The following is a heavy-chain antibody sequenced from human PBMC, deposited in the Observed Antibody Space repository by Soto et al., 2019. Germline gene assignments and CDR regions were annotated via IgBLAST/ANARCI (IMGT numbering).Heavy chain of an antibody. V-gene: IGHV3-30-3*01. CDR2: ISYDGSNK. D-gene: IGHD6-6*01. CDR3: ASEYSSSTTNDY. CDR1: GFTFSSYA. J-gene: IGHJ4*02. Sequence: QVQLVESGGGVVQPGRSLRLSCAASGFTFSSYAMHWVRQAPGKGLEWVAVISYDGSNKYYADSVKGRFTISRDNSKNTLYLQMNSLRAEDTAVYYCASEYSSSTTNDYWGQGTLVTVSS.